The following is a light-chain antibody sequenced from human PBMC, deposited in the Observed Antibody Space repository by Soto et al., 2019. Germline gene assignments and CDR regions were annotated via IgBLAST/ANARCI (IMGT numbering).Light chain of an antibody. CDR2: GAS. CDR3: PQYASSPPT. J-gene: IGKJ1*01. CDR1: QSGSGSY. Sequence: EKVLTQSPGTLSLSPGERATLSCRASQSGSGSYLAWYQQRPGQAPRLLIYGASSRATGIPDRFSGSGSATDFSLTISRLETEDFAVYYCPQYASSPPTCGQGNKVVIK. V-gene: IGKV3-20*01.